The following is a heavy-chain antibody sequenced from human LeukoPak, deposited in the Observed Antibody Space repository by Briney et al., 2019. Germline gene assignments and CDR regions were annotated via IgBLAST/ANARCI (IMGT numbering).Heavy chain of an antibody. CDR3: ARPSYCVADNCGYWLDP. V-gene: IGHV1-18*01. J-gene: IGHJ5*02. CDR1: GYTFTSYG. CDR2: ISAYNGNT. D-gene: IGHD2-21*01. Sequence: AASVKVSCKASGYTFTSYGISWVRQAPGQGLEWMGWISAYNGNTNYAQKLQGRVTMTTDTSTSTAYMELRSLRSDDTAVYYCARPSYCVADNCGYWLDPWGPGTLVTVSS.